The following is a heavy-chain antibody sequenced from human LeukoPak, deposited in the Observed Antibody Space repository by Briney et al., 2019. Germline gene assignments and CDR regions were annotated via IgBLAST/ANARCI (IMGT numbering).Heavy chain of an antibody. D-gene: IGHD1-26*01. CDR3: ARGVGPTTAQSTFDY. J-gene: IGHJ4*02. CDR2: ISSSSSYI. CDR1: GFTFSSYS. V-gene: IGHV3-21*04. Sequence: GGSLRLSCAASGFTFSSYSMNWVRQAPGKGLEWVSSISSSSSYIYYADSVKGRFTISRDNAKNSLYLQMNSLRAEDTAVYYCARGVGPTTAQSTFDYWGQGALVTVSS.